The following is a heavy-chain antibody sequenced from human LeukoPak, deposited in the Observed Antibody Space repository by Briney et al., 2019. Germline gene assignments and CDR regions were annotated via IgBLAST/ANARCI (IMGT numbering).Heavy chain of an antibody. CDR2: ISYSGSA. CDR3: ATEGDYYDSGTFYKTLDI. J-gene: IGHJ3*02. D-gene: IGHD3-10*01. V-gene: IGHV4-59*01. CDR1: RGSLSNYH. Sequence: SETLSLTCKIFRGSLSNYHWSWIRQPPGKGLEWIGYISYSGSANYNPSLQSRVSISLDTSKSQFSLRLSSVTAADTAVYYCATEGDYYDSGTFYKTLDIWGQGTMVTVSS.